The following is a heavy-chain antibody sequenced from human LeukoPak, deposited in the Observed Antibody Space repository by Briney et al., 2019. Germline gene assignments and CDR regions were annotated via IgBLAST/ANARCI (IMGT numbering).Heavy chain of an antibody. J-gene: IGHJ4*02. CDR1: GGSFSGYY. CDR2: TNHSGST. CDR3: ARGALRFDY. Sequence: SETLSLTCAVYGGSFSGYYWSWIRQPPGKGLEWIGETNHSGSTNYNPSLKSRVTISVDTSKNQFSLKLSSVTAADTAVYYCARGALRFDYWGQGTLVTVSS. V-gene: IGHV4-34*01.